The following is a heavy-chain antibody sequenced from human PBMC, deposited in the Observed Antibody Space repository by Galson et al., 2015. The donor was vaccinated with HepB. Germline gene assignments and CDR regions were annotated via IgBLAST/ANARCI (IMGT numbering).Heavy chain of an antibody. CDR3: ARGEFWSGYPWVGYFDH. Sequence: SLRLSCAASGFTFSHYWMTWVRQAPGKGLEWVATIKNDVSEIYYVDSVKGRFTISRDNAKNSLYLEMNSLRAEDTAVYYCARGEFWSGYPWVGYFDHWGQGTLVTVSS. CDR2: IKNDVSEI. V-gene: IGHV3-7*03. D-gene: IGHD3-3*01. J-gene: IGHJ4*02. CDR1: GFTFSHYW.